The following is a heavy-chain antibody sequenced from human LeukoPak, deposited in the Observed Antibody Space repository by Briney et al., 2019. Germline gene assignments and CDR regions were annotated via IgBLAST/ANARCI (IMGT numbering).Heavy chain of an antibody. J-gene: IGHJ2*01. CDR2: IYHSGST. Sequence: SETLSLTCAVSGGYISRSNWWSWVRQSPGEGLEWIGEIYHSGSTNYNPSLKSRVTISLDKSKNQFSLKLTSVTAADTAVYYCAREDYDDSGAWYFDLWGRGTLVIVSS. D-gene: IGHD3-3*01. V-gene: IGHV4-4*02. CDR1: GGYISRSNW. CDR3: AREDYDDSGAWYFDL.